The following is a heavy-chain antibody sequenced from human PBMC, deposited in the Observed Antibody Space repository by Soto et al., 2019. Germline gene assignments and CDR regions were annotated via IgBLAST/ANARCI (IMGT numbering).Heavy chain of an antibody. CDR3: VRRAGGAVVWYYDL. CDR2: VSGRGGSA. Sequence: EVQLLESGGGLVQRGGSLRLSCAASGFIFNNYAMTWVRQAPGKGLEWVARVSGRGGSAYYADSVKGRRTISRDNSNNALYLQMTIVRGEGTAVYYCVRRAGGAVVWYYDLWGRGTLVSVFS. CDR1: GFIFNNYA. J-gene: IGHJ2*01. D-gene: IGHD2-8*02. V-gene: IGHV3-23*01.